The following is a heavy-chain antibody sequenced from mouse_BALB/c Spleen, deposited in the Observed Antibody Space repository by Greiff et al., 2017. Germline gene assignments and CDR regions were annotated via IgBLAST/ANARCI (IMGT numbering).Heavy chain of an antibody. D-gene: IGHD2-3*01. CDR1: GFTFSSYT. J-gene: IGHJ4*01. V-gene: IGHV5-12-2*01. Sequence: EVQLVESGGGLVQPGGSLKLSCAASGFTFSSYTMSWVRQTPEKRLEWVAYISNGGGSTYYPDTVKGRFTISRDNAKNTLYLQMSSLKSEDTAMYYCARGDGFYYAMDYWGQGTSVTVSS. CDR2: ISNGGGST. CDR3: ARGDGFYYAMDY.